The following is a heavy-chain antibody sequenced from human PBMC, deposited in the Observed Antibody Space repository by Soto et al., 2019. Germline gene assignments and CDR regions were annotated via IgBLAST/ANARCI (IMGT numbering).Heavy chain of an antibody. CDR3: ARGTYCSSTSCYVLAQSGKYDFYY. Sequence: SEPLSLTCAVYGGSFSGYYWSWIRQPPGKGLEWIGEINHSGSTNYNPSLKSRVTISVDTSKNQFSLKLSSVTAADTAVYYCARGTYCSSTSCYVLAQSGKYDFYYWGQGTLLTVSS. CDR2: INHSGST. D-gene: IGHD2-2*01. V-gene: IGHV4-34*01. J-gene: IGHJ4*02. CDR1: GGSFSGYY.